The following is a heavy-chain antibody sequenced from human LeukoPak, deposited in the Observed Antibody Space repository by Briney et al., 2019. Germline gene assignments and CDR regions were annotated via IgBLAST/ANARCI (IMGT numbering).Heavy chain of an antibody. CDR3: ARAEVLLWFGELSMEPINDAFDI. D-gene: IGHD3-10*01. CDR1: GYTFTGYY. CDR2: INPNSGGT. J-gene: IGHJ3*02. V-gene: IGHV1-2*02. Sequence: GASVKVSCKASGYTFTGYYMHWVRQAPGQGLEWMGWINPNSGGTKYAQKFQGRVTMTRDTSISTAYMEVSSLRSDDTAVYYCARAEVLLWFGELSMEPINDAFDIWGQGTMVAVSS.